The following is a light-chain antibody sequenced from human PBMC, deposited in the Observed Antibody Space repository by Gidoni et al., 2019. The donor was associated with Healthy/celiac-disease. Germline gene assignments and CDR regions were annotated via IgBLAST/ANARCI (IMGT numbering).Light chain of an antibody. Sequence: EIVMTPSPATLSVSPGGKATLSCRASQSVSSNLAWYQQKPGQAPRLLIYGASTRATGIPARFSGSGSGTEFTLTISSLQSEDVAVYYCQQYNNWPPCSFGQGTKLEIK. J-gene: IGKJ2*04. CDR3: QQYNNWPPCS. V-gene: IGKV3-15*01. CDR1: QSVSSN. CDR2: GAS.